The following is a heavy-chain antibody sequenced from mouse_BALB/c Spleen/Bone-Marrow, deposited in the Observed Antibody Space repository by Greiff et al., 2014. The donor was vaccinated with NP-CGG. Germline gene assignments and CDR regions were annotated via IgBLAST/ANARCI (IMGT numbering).Heavy chain of an antibody. CDR3: ARYGSSPYYAMDY. CDR2: IYPYNGGT. V-gene: IGHV1S29*02. J-gene: IGHJ4*01. Sequence: EVQLQQSGPELVKPGASVKISCKASGYTFTDYNMHWVKQSHGKSLEWIGYIYPYNGGTGYNQKFKGKATLTVDNSSSTAYMELRSLTSEDSAVYYCARYGSSPYYAMDYWGQGTSVTVSS. CDR1: GYTFTDYN. D-gene: IGHD1-1*01.